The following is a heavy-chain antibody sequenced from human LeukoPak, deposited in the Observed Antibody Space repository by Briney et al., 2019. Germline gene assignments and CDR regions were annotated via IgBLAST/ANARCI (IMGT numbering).Heavy chain of an antibody. J-gene: IGHJ4*02. V-gene: IGHV1-18*04. D-gene: IGHD3-10*01. CDR3: ARDRDRMVQGVTALFDY. CDR1: GYTFTTHG. Sequence: ASVTVSFKTSGYTFTTHGISWVRQAPGQGLEWMGWISGSNGNTKYTQKVQGRVTMTTDTSTTTAYMEVRSLRSDDTAVYYCARDRDRMVQGVTALFDYWGQGTLVTVSS. CDR2: ISGSNGNT.